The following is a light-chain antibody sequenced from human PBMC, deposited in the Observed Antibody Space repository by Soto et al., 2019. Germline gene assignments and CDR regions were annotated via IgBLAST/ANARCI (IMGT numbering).Light chain of an antibody. J-gene: IGKJ1*01. CDR3: QHRSHWWT. CDR2: TAS. Sequence: DIQMTQSPSTLSGSVGDRVTITCRASQTISRWLAWYQQKPGKAPRLLIYTASTLESGVPSRFSDSGSGTDFTLTISSLEPEDFAVYYCQHRSHWWTCGQGTKVDIK. CDR1: QTISRW. V-gene: IGKV1-5*01.